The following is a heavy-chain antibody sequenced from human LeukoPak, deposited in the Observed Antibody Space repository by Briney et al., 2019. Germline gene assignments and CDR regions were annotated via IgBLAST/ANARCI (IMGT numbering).Heavy chain of an antibody. CDR2: ISYDGSNQ. CDR3: TRDRCDYFDSSAYVDY. J-gene: IGHJ4*02. CDR1: GFTFSTYA. D-gene: IGHD3-22*01. V-gene: IGHV3-30*04. Sequence: GGSLRLSCAASGFTFSTYAIHWVRQAPGKGLEWVAFISYDGSNQYYADFVKGRFTISRNNSKNTLYLQMTSLRAEDTAVYFCTRDRCDYFDSSAYVDYWGTGTLVTVSS.